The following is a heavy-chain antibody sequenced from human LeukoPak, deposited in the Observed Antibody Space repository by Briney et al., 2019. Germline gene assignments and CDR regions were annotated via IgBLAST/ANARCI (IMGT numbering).Heavy chain of an antibody. CDR2: ISPTGSTT. Sequence: GGSLRLSCTASGFSFSGHWMHWARQLPGKGLVWVSRISPTGSTTSYADSVKGRFTVSRDNAKNTLYLQVNNLRAEDTAVYYCARGPNSNWSGLDFWGQGTLVTVSS. CDR3: ARGPNSNWSGLDF. CDR1: GFSFSGHW. V-gene: IGHV3-74*01. J-gene: IGHJ4*02. D-gene: IGHD6-6*01.